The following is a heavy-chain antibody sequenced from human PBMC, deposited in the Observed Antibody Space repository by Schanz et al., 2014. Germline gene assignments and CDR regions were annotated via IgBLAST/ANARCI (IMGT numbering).Heavy chain of an antibody. CDR1: GYIFINSG. V-gene: IGHV1-18*01. D-gene: IGHD3-9*01. CDR3: ARDAADFYDILTEEDY. J-gene: IGHJ4*02. Sequence: QVHLVQSGAEVKRPGATVKVSCKASGYIFINSGISWVRQAPGQGLEWMGWINTGSGDTKYSQNFQGRVTITRDTSASTAYMELRSLRSDDTAVYYCARDAADFYDILTEEDYWGQGTLVTVSS. CDR2: INTGSGDT.